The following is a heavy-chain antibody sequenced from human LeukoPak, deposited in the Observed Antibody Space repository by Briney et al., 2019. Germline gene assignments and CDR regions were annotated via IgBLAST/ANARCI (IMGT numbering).Heavy chain of an antibody. CDR3: AREHRNVGATIDW. CDR1: GFTFSSYW. Sequence: GGSLRLSCAASGFTFSSYWMHWVRQAPGKGLVWVSRISPDGTTTSYADSVKDRFTISRDNAKSTLYLQVNSLRAEDTAVYYCAREHRNVGATIDWWGQGTLVTVSS. V-gene: IGHV3-74*01. J-gene: IGHJ4*02. D-gene: IGHD1-26*01. CDR2: ISPDGTTT.